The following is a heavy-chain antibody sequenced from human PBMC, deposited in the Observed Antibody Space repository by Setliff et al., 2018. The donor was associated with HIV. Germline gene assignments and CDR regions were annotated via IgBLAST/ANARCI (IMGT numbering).Heavy chain of an antibody. Sequence: LRLSCAASGFIFSSHTMNWIRQAPGKGLEWVADIKDDESEKYYVDSVRGRFTISRDNARNSLFLQMNNLRADDTAVYYCARDRSPRGDGPSYDFAWALDLWGQGTMVTVSS. V-gene: IGHV3-7*01. D-gene: IGHD2-21*01. CDR3: ARDRSPRGDGPSYDFAWALDL. CDR2: IKDDESEK. J-gene: IGHJ3*01. CDR1: GFIFSSHT.